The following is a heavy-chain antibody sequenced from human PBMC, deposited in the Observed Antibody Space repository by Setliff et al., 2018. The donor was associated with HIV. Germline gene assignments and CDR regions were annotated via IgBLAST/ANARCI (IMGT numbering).Heavy chain of an antibody. CDR2: IYHNGNT. Sequence: SETLSLTCAVSGYSISSSNWWAWFRQPPGKGLEWIGYIYHNGNTNYNPSLRSRVTMSIDTSKNQFFLKLSSVTALDTAVYYCSNWNTTVDADSWGQGTLVTVSS. V-gene: IGHV4-28*06. D-gene: IGHD1-1*01. CDR1: GYSISSSNW. CDR3: SNWNTTVDADS. J-gene: IGHJ4*02.